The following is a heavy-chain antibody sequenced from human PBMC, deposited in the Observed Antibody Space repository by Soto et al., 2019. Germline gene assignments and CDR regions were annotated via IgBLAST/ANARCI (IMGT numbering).Heavy chain of an antibody. CDR3: ERDPNSPWVLETMYYFDY. V-gene: IGHV3-23*01. CDR2: ISGSGGST. J-gene: IGHJ4*02. D-gene: IGHD2-21*01. CDR1: GFTFSSYA. Sequence: GGSLRLSCAASGFTFSSYAMSWVRQAPGKGLEWVSAISGSGGSTYYADSVKGRFTISRDNPKNTLYLQMNSLRAEDTAVYYCERDPNSPWVLETMYYFDYWGQGTLITVSS.